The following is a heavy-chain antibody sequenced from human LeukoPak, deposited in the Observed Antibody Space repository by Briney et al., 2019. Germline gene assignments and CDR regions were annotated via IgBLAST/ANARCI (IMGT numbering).Heavy chain of an antibody. D-gene: IGHD1-26*01. J-gene: IGHJ4*02. CDR1: GFTFSNYW. CDR3: ARGSYRIFDY. Sequence: PGGSLRLSCAASGFTFSNYWMHWVRQAPGKGLVWVSRIKRDGSSTDYADSVKGRFTISRDNAKNTLYLQMNSLRAEDTAVYYCARGSYRIFDYWGQGTLVTVSS. V-gene: IGHV3-74*01. CDR2: IKRDGSST.